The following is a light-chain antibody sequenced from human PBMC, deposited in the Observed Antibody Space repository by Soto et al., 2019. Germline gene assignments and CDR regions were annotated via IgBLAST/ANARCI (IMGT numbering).Light chain of an antibody. V-gene: IGLV3-9*01. Sequence: SSELTQPLSVSVALGQTARITCGGNNIGGKNVHWYQQKPGHAPVLVIYRDSNRPSGIPERFSGSNSGNTATLTISRAQAGDEADYYCQVWDSNTVVFGGGTKLTVL. J-gene: IGLJ2*01. CDR1: NIGGKN. CDR2: RDS. CDR3: QVWDSNTVV.